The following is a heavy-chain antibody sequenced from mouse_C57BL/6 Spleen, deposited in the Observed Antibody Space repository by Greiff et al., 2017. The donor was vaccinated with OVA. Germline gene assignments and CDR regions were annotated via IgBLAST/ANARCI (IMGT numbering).Heavy chain of an antibody. D-gene: IGHD3-2*02. Sequence: QVQLQQSGAELMKPGASVKLSCKATGYTFTGYWIEWVKQRPGHGLEWIGEILPGSGSTNYTEKFKGKATFTADTSSNTAYMQLSSLTTEDSAIYYCARSKSSGYGYWGQGTTRTVSS. J-gene: IGHJ2*01. V-gene: IGHV1-9*01. CDR2: ILPGSGST. CDR1: GYTFTGYW. CDR3: ARSKSSGYGY.